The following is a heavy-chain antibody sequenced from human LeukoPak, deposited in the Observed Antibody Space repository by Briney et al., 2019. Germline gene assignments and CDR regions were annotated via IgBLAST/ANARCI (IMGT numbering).Heavy chain of an antibody. J-gene: IGHJ4*02. D-gene: IGHD3-10*01. V-gene: IGHV3-7*01. CDR1: GFTFSSYW. CDR3: ARDLSRSFSMIRGLIQHREFDF. Sequence: GGSLRLSCAASGFTFSSYWMSWVRQAPGKGLEWVANIKQDGSEKYYVDSVKGQFTISKDNAKNSLYLQMNSLRAEDTAVYYCARDLSRSFSMIRGLIQHREFDFWGRGTLVTVSS. CDR2: IKQDGSEK.